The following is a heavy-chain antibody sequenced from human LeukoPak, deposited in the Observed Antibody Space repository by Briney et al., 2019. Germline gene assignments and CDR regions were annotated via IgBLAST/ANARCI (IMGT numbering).Heavy chain of an antibody. CDR1: GFSFSDYG. Sequence: GGSLRLSCAASGFSFSDYGMHWVRQAPGRGLEWVAFIRYDGSNKYYADSVKGRFTISRDNSKNTLYLQMNSLRAEDTAVYYCAKDEDIVVVVASSLDYWGQGTLVTVSS. CDR3: AKDEDIVVVVASSLDY. CDR2: IRYDGSNK. V-gene: IGHV3-30*02. J-gene: IGHJ4*02. D-gene: IGHD2-15*01.